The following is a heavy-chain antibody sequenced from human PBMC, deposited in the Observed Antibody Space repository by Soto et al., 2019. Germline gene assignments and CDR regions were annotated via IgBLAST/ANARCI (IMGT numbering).Heavy chain of an antibody. V-gene: IGHV1-3*01. J-gene: IGHJ4*02. CDR1: GYTFTNST. CDR2: ISVGNGKT. Sequence: QVQLVQSGAEVKKPGASVKVSCKASGYTFTNSTMHWVRQAPGQRLEWVGWISVGNGKTKYSQKFQGRVTITRETSASKAYMELSSLGYKDTAVYFRARGIRAAAVNDYWGQGTLVTVSS. D-gene: IGHD6-13*01. CDR3: ARGIRAAAVNDY.